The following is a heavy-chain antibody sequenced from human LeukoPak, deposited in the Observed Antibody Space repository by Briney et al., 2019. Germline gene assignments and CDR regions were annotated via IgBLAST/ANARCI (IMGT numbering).Heavy chain of an antibody. CDR1: GFTFSSYG. V-gene: IGHV3-30*02. CDR3: ARFLKTGYWAQYYYFDL. CDR2: IRYDGSNK. J-gene: IGHJ2*01. Sequence: AGGSLRLSCAASGFTFSSYGMHWVRQAPGKGLEWVAFIRYDGSNKYYADSVKGRFTISRDNSKNTLYLQMNSLRAEDTAVYYCARFLKTGYWAQYYYFDLWGRGTLVTVSS. D-gene: IGHD3-9*01.